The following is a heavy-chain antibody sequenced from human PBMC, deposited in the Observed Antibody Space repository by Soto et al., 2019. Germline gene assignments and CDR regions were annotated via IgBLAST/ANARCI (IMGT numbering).Heavy chain of an antibody. Sequence: QVTLKESGPVLVKPTETLTLTCTVSGFSLSNARMGVSWIRQPPGKALEWLAHIFSNDEKSYSTSLKSRLTISKDTSKSQVVLTMTNMDPVDTATYYCARTLRYGSGSIVDYWGQGTLVTVSS. CDR1: GFSLSNARMG. J-gene: IGHJ4*02. CDR2: IFSNDEK. V-gene: IGHV2-26*01. CDR3: ARTLRYGSGSIVDY. D-gene: IGHD3-10*01.